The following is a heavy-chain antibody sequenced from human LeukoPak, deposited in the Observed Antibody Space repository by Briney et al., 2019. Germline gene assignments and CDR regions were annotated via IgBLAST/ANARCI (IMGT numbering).Heavy chain of an antibody. Sequence: GGSLRLSCTASGFTFNNYAMTWVRQAPGKGLEWVSAITGSGAYTNYADSVKGRFTISRDNSKNTLYLQMNSLRAEDTAVYYCAKDRLYYYDSSGSADYWGQGTLVTASS. CDR1: GFTFNNYA. V-gene: IGHV3-23*01. CDR3: AKDRLYYYDSSGSADY. D-gene: IGHD3-22*01. J-gene: IGHJ4*02. CDR2: ITGSGAYT.